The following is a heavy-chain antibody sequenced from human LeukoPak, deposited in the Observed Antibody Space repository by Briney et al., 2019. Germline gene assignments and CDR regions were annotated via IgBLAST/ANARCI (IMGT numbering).Heavy chain of an antibody. D-gene: IGHD2-2*01. V-gene: IGHV4-30-2*01. J-gene: IGHJ4*02. CDR2: IYHSGST. CDR3: AREGRGYCSSTSCHDY. Sequence: SETLSLTCTVSGGSISSGGYYWSWIRQPPGKGLEWIGYIYHSGSTYYSPSLKSRVTISVDRSKNQFSLKLSSVTAADTAVYYCAREGRGYCSSTSCHDYWGQGTLVTVSS. CDR1: GGSISSGGYY.